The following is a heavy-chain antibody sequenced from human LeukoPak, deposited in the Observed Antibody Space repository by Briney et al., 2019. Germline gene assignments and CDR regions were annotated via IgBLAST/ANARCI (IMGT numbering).Heavy chain of an antibody. Sequence: ASVKVSCKASGYTFTSYDINWVRQATGQGLEWMGWMNPNSGNTGYAQKFQGRVTMTRNTSISTAYMELSSLRSEDTAVYYCARVPTFHSSSWVHYWGQGTLVTVSS. CDR2: MNPNSGNT. CDR1: GYTFTSYD. CDR3: ARVPTFHSSSWVHY. D-gene: IGHD6-13*01. V-gene: IGHV1-8*01. J-gene: IGHJ4*02.